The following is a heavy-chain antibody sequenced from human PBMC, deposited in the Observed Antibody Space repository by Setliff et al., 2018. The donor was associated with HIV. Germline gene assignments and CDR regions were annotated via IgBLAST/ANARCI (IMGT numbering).Heavy chain of an antibody. Sequence: SETLSLTCIVSGGSIITSDDYWGWIRQPPGKGLEWIGSFYYGGNTYYNPSRKSRVTISADTSTDTAYMELRSLRSEDTAVYYCATGAMGQWFGSPPNYWGEGTLVTVSS. J-gene: IGHJ4*02. V-gene: IGHV4-39*07. D-gene: IGHD3-10*01. CDR3: ATGAMGQWFGSPPNY. CDR2: FYYGGNT. CDR1: GGSIITSDDY.